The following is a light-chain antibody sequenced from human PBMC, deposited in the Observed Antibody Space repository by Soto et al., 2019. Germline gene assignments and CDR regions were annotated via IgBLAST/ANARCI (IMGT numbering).Light chain of an antibody. CDR2: EVS. CDR3: SSYTSSATQV. V-gene: IGLV2-14*01. Sequence: QSALTQPASVSGSPGQSITISCTGTSSDVGDYNYVSWYQQYPGKAPKLMIYEVSHRPSGVSDRLSGSKSGNTASLTISGLQAEDEADYYCSSYTSSATQVFGGGTKVTVL. J-gene: IGLJ2*01. CDR1: SSDVGDYNY.